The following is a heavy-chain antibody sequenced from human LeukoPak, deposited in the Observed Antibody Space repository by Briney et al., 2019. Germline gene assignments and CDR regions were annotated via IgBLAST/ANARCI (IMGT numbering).Heavy chain of an antibody. CDR2: INHSGST. J-gene: IGHJ4*02. Sequence: SETLSLTCAVYGGSFSGYYWSWIRQPPGKGLEWIGEINHSGSTNYNPSLKSRVTISVDTSKNQFSPKLSSVTAADTAVYYCARGNEQLVRDFDYWGQGTLVTVSS. CDR3: ARGNEQLVRDFDY. V-gene: IGHV4-34*01. CDR1: GGSFSGYY. D-gene: IGHD6-13*01.